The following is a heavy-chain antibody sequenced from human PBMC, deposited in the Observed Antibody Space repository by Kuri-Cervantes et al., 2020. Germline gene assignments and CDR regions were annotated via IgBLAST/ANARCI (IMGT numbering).Heavy chain of an antibody. V-gene: IGHV3-9*01. D-gene: IGHD6-13*01. CDR3: ARGIAAAGEGFDY. CDR1: GFTFDDYA. Sequence: GGSLRLSCAASGFTFDDYAMHWVRQAPGKGLEWVSGISWNSGSIGYADSVKGRFTISRDNAKNSLYLQMNSLRAEDTAVYYRARGIAAAGEGFDYWGQGTLVTVSS. J-gene: IGHJ4*02. CDR2: ISWNSGSI.